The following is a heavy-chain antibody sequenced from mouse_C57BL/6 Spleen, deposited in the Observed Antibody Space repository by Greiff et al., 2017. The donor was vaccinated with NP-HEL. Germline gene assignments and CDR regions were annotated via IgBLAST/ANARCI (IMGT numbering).Heavy chain of an antibody. CDR1: GYTFTSYW. D-gene: IGHD1-1*01. CDR2: IHPNSGST. Sequence: VQLQQSGAELVKPGASVKLSCKASGYTFTSYWMHWVKQRPGQGLEWIGMIHPNSGSTNYNEKFKSKATLTVDKSSSTAYMQLSSLTSEDSAVYYCARRDYGSSYVGAMDYWGQGTSVTVSS. J-gene: IGHJ4*01. CDR3: ARRDYGSSYVGAMDY. V-gene: IGHV1-64*01.